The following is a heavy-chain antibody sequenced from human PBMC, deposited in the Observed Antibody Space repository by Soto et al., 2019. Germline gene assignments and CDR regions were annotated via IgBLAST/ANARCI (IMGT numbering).Heavy chain of an antibody. CDR1: GGSISSYS. D-gene: IGHD2-21*02. CDR2: MYYSGST. Sequence: PSETLSFTCTVSGGSISSYSWSWIRQPPGKGLEWIGYMYYSGSTNYNPSLQSRITIPVDTSKNQFSLKLTSVTAADTAVYYCALGDSFFDYWGQGTLVTVSS. CDR3: ALGDSFFDY. J-gene: IGHJ4*02. V-gene: IGHV4-59*01.